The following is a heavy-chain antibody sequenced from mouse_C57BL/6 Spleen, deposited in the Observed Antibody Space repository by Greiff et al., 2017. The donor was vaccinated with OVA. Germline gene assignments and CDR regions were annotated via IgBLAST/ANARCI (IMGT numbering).Heavy chain of an antibody. Sequence: QVQLQQSGAELAKPGASVKLSCKASGYAFSSYWMNWVKQRPGKGLEWIGQIYPGDGDTNYNGKFKGKATLTADKSSSTAYMQLSSLTSEDSAVYFCARRGYGSSYGAMDYWGQGTSVTVSS. CDR2: IYPGDGDT. CDR1: GYAFSSYW. V-gene: IGHV1-80*01. D-gene: IGHD1-1*01. J-gene: IGHJ4*01. CDR3: ARRGYGSSYGAMDY.